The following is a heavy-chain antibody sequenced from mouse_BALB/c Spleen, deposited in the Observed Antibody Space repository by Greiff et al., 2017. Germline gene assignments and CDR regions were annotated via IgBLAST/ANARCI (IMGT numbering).Heavy chain of an antibody. CDR2: IRSKSNNYAT. D-gene: IGHD1-1*02. CDR3: VRTSLWGDAMDY. CDR1: GFTFNTYA. Sequence: EVKLVESGGGLVQPKGSLKLSCAASGFTFNTYAMNWVRQAPGKGLEWVARIRSKSNNYATYYADSVKDRFTISRDDSQSMLYLQMNNLKTEDTAMYYCVRTSLWGDAMDYWGQGTSVTVSS. J-gene: IGHJ4*01. V-gene: IGHV10-1*02.